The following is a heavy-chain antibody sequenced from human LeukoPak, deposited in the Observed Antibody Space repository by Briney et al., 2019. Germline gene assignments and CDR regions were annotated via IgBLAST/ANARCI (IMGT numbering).Heavy chain of an antibody. CDR3: ARHDRSPGPNFDY. J-gene: IGHJ4*02. CDR1: GGSISSGSYY. CDR2: IYYSGST. Sequence: PSETLSLTCTVSGGSISSGSYYWSWIRQPPGKGLEWIGYIYYSGSTNYNPSLKSRVTISVDTSKSQFSLKLSSVTAADTAVYYCARHDRSPGPNFDYWGQGTLVTVFS. D-gene: IGHD1-14*01. V-gene: IGHV4-61*01.